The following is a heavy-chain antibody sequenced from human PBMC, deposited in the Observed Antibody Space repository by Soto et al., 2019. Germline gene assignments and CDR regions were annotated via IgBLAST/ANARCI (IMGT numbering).Heavy chain of an antibody. CDR3: ARSPRSSPYFDY. Sequence: KVSCKASGYTLTSYYMHWVRQAPGQGLEWMGIIYPGDHETRYSPSFHGKVTISADKSINTAYLQWSSLEASDSAFYYCARSPRSSPYFDYWGQGALVTVSS. CDR1: GYTLTSYY. J-gene: IGHJ4*02. D-gene: IGHD6-13*01. CDR2: IYPGDHET. V-gene: IGHV5-51*01.